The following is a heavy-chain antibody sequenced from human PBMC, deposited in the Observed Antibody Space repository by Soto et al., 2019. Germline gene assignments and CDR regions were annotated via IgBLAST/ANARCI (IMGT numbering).Heavy chain of an antibody. CDR3: ARNPYDFWSGYNTRSDYYDGMDV. CDR2: ISYDGSNK. V-gene: IGHV3-30-3*01. Sequence: QVQLVESGGGVVQPGRSLRLSCAASGFTFSSYAMHWVRQAPGKGLEWVAVISYDGSNKYYADSVKGRFTISRDNSKNTLYLQMNSLRAEDTAVYYCARNPYDFWSGYNTRSDYYDGMDVWGQGTTVTVSS. J-gene: IGHJ6*02. CDR1: GFTFSSYA. D-gene: IGHD3-3*01.